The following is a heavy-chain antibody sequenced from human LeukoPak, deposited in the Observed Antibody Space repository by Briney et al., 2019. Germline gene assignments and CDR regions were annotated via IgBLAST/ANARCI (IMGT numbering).Heavy chain of an antibody. CDR1: GYSFTSYW. CDR2: IDPSDSYT. J-gene: IGHJ3*02. V-gene: IGHV5-10-1*01. Sequence: LGESLKISCKGSGYSFTSYWISWVRQMPGKGLEWMGRIDPSDSYTNYSPSFQGHVTISADKSISTAYLQWSSLKASDTAMYYCARIHTAMVTDAFDIWGQGTMVTVSS. D-gene: IGHD5-18*01. CDR3: ARIHTAMVTDAFDI.